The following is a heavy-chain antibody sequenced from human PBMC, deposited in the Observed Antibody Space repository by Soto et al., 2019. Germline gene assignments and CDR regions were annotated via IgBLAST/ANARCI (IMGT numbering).Heavy chain of an antibody. CDR2: ISGSGGST. CDR1: GFTFSSYA. V-gene: IGHV3-23*01. CDR3: AQDRGSVYGMDV. J-gene: IGHJ6*02. Sequence: EVQLLESGGGLVQPGGSLRLSCAASGFTFSSYAMSWVRQAPGKGLEWVSAISGSGGSTYYADSVQGRFTISRDNSKNTLYLQMNSLRAEDTAVYYCAQDRGSVYGMDVWGQGTTVTVSS. D-gene: IGHD2-15*01.